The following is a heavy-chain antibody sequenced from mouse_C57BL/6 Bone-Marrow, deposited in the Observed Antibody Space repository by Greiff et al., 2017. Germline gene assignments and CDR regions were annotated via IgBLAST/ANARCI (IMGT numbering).Heavy chain of an antibody. CDR3: ARDYDYAMDY. CDR2: IDPSDSYT. J-gene: IGHJ4*01. Sequence: VQLQQPGAELVKPGASVKLSCKASGYTFTSYWMQWVKQRPGQGLEWIGEIDPSDSYTNYNQKFKSKATLTVDTSSSTAYMQLSSLTSEDSAVYYCARDYDYAMDYWGQGTSVTVSS. V-gene: IGHV1-50*01. CDR1: GYTFTSYW. D-gene: IGHD2-4*01.